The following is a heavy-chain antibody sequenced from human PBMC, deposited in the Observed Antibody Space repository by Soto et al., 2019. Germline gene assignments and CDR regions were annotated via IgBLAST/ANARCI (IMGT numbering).Heavy chain of an antibody. V-gene: IGHV3-30-3*01. CDR3: ARTEGQWFPSFDP. J-gene: IGHJ5*02. CDR1: GFTFSSYA. Sequence: QVQLVESGGGVVQPGRSLRLSCAASGFTFSSYAMHWVRQAPGKGLEWVAVISYDGSNKYYADSVKGRFTISRDISKNTMYLQMNSLRAEYTAVYYGARTEGQWFPSFDPWGQGTLVTVSS. D-gene: IGHD3-22*01. CDR2: ISYDGSNK.